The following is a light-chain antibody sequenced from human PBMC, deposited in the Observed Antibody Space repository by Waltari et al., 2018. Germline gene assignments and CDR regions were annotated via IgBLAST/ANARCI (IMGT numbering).Light chain of an antibody. CDR3: AAWDDSLSVNWV. Sequence: QSVLTQPPSASGTPGQRVTISCSGSSSNIGSSYVYWYQQLPGTAPKLLIYRSNQLPSWVPVRFSCSKSGTSASLAISGLRSEDEADYYCAAWDDSLSVNWVFGGGTKLTVL. J-gene: IGLJ3*02. V-gene: IGLV1-47*01. CDR1: SSNIGSSY. CDR2: RSN.